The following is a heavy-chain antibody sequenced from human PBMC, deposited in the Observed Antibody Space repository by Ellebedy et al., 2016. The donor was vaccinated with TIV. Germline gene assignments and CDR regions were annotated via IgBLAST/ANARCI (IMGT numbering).Heavy chain of an antibody. V-gene: IGHV3-7*01. CDR1: GFTFSSYW. CDR3: ARVVTMVRGVRGWFNP. CDR2: IKQDGSEK. J-gene: IGHJ5*02. D-gene: IGHD3-10*01. Sequence: GGSLRLSXAASGFTFSSYWMSWVRQAPGKGLEWVANIKQDGSEKYYVDSVKGRFTISRDNAKNSLYLQMNSLRAEDTAVYYCARVVTMVRGVRGWFNPWGQGTLVTVSS.